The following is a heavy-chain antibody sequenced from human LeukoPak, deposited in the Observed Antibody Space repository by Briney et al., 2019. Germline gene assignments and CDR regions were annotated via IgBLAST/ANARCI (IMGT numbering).Heavy chain of an antibody. V-gene: IGHV3-74*01. Sequence: PGGTLCLSCAASGFTFSSYWMHWVRQAPGKGLVWVSRINSDGSSTSYADSVKGRFTISRDNAKNTLYLQMNSLRAEDTAVYYCARVVYDSSGYYYYYYMDVWGKGTTVTVSS. CDR3: ARVVYDSSGYYYYYYMDV. D-gene: IGHD3-22*01. CDR2: INSDGSST. CDR1: GFTFSSYW. J-gene: IGHJ6*03.